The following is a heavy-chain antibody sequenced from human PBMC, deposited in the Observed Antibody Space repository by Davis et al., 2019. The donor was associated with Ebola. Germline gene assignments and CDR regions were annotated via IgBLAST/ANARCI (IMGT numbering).Heavy chain of an antibody. CDR2: INWNGGST. J-gene: IGHJ6*04. CDR3: ARDLVVVAAKGGGMDV. CDR1: GFTFDDYA. V-gene: IGHV3-20*04. D-gene: IGHD2-15*01. Sequence: PGGSLRLSCAASGFTFDDYAMTWVRQAPGKGLEWVSGINWNGGSTGYADSVKGRFTISRDNAKNTLYLQMNSLRAEDTAVYYCARDLVVVAAKGGGMDVWGKGTTVTVSS.